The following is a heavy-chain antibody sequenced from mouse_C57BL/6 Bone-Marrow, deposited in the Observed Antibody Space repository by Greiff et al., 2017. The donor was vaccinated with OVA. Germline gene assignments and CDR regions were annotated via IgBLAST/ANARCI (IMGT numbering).Heavy chain of an antibody. Sequence: VQLQQPGTELVKPGASVKLSCKASGYTFTSYWMHWVKQRPGQGLEWIGNINPSNGGTNYNEKFKSKATLTVDKSSSTAYMQLSSLTSEDSALSYCEGGLSNSAWFAYWGQGTLVTVSA. CDR1: GYTFTSYW. J-gene: IGHJ3*01. V-gene: IGHV1-53*01. CDR2: INPSNGGT. CDR3: EGGLSNSAWFAY. D-gene: IGHD2-5*01.